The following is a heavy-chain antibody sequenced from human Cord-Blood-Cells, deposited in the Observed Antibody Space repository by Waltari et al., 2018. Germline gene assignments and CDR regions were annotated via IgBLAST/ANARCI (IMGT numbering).Heavy chain of an antibody. Sequence: EVQLVESGGGLVQPGGSLRLSCAASGFTFSSYEMNWVRQAPGKGREWVSYISSSGSTIYYADSVKGRFTISRDNAKNSLYLQMNSLRAEDTAVYYCARDKYSSSWYYYYGMDVWGQGP. CDR1: GFTFSSYE. V-gene: IGHV3-48*03. D-gene: IGHD6-13*01. J-gene: IGHJ6*02. CDR3: ARDKYSSSWYYYYGMDV. CDR2: ISSSGSTI.